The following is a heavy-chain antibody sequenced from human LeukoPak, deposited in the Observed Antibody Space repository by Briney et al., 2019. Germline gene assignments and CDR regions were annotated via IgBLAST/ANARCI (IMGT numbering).Heavy chain of an antibody. V-gene: IGHV3-23*01. J-gene: IGHJ4*02. Sequence: GGSLRLSCAASGFTFSSYAMSWVRQAPGKGLEWVSGTSGSGRSIHYADSVKGRFTISRDNSKNMLYLQMNSLRAEDTAVYYCAKRKLRGVIFDYWGQGTLVTASS. CDR3: AKRKLRGVIFDY. CDR2: TSGSGRSI. CDR1: GFTFSSYA. D-gene: IGHD3-10*01.